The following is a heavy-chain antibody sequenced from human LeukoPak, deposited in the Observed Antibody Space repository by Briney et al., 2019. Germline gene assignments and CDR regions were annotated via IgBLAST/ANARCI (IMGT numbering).Heavy chain of an antibody. Sequence: ASVKVSCKASGYTFTSYYMHWVRQAPGQGLEWMGIINPSGGSTSYAQKFQGRVTMTRDTSTSTVYMELRSLRSEETAVYYCARRSSGYDLDYWGQRTLVTVSS. CDR1: GYTFTSYY. D-gene: IGHD5-12*01. J-gene: IGHJ4*02. V-gene: IGHV1-46*01. CDR2: INPSGGST. CDR3: ARRSSGYDLDY.